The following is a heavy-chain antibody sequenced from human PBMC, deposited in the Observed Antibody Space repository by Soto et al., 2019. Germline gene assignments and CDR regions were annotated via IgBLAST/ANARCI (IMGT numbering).Heavy chain of an antibody. CDR3: ARASYSSPGYFDY. Sequence: SETLSLTCAVSGGSISSGGYSWSWIRQPPGKGLEWIGYTYHSGSTYYNPSLKSRVIISVDRSKNQFSLKLSSVTAADTAVYYCARASYSSPGYFDYWGQGTLVTVSS. CDR1: GGSISSGGYS. V-gene: IGHV4-30-2*01. J-gene: IGHJ4*02. CDR2: TYHSGST. D-gene: IGHD6-13*01.